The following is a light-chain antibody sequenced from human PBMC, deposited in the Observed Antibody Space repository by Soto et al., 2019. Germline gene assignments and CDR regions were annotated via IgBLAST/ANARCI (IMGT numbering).Light chain of an antibody. CDR1: SNTIGGYNV. V-gene: IGLV2-23*01. Sequence: QSVLTQPASVSGSPGQSITISCTGTSNTIGGYNVVSWYQQHPGTAPKVIIYEGIKRPSGVSNRFSGSISGSTASLTISGLQAEDEADYYCCSYVGATNYVFGTATKVTV. J-gene: IGLJ1*01. CDR2: EGI. CDR3: CSYVGATNYV.